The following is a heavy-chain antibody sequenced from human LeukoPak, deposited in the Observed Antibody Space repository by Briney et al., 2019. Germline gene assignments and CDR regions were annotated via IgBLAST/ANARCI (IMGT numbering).Heavy chain of an antibody. D-gene: IGHD3-16*02. CDR1: GFTVSSNY. CDR2: ISGSGGST. Sequence: GGSLRLSCAASGFTVSSNYMSWVRQAPGKGLEWVSAISGSGGSTYYADSVKGRFTVSRDNAKNSLDLQMSSLRSEDTAVYYCVRDRGISFYFDYWGQGTLVTVSS. CDR3: VRDRGISFYFDY. J-gene: IGHJ4*02. V-gene: IGHV3-23*01.